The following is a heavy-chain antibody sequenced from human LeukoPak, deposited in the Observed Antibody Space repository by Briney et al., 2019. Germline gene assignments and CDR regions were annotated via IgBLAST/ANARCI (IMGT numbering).Heavy chain of an antibody. D-gene: IGHD3-10*02. V-gene: IGHV1-18*01. CDR2: ISGHNGNT. Sequence: ASVKVSCKASGYSFTSYLISWVRQVPGQGLEWMGWISGHNGNTDYAQKFKDRVTLTTDTSSSTAYMELSRLRSDDTAMYYCARDVLTTFGYFSAADDFWGQGTLVTVSS. J-gene: IGHJ4*02. CDR1: GYSFTSYL. CDR3: ARDVLTTFGYFSAADDF.